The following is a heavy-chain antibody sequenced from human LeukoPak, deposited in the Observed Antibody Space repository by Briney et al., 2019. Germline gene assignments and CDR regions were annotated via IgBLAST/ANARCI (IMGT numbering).Heavy chain of an antibody. V-gene: IGHV1-2*02. CDR2: INPNIGGT. J-gene: IGHJ4*01. Sequence: ASVKVSCKASGYTFTGYYIHWARQAPGQGLEWMGSINPNIGGTSYAQKFQGRVTMARDTSISTAYMELSRLTSDDTAVYYCARDPRGSYYADYWGQGTLVTVSS. CDR1: GYTFTGYY. D-gene: IGHD1-26*01. CDR3: ARDPRGSYYADY.